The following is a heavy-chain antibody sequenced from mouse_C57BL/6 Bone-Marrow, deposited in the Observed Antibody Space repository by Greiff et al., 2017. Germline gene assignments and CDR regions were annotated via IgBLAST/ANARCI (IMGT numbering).Heavy chain of an antibody. J-gene: IGHJ3*01. Sequence: QVQLQQPGAELVKPGASVKLSCKASGYTFTSYWMHWVKQRPGQGLEWIGMIHPNSGSTNYNEKFKSKATLTVDKSSSTAYMQLSSLTSEDSAVYYCARFDDYDGEFAYWGQGTLVTVSA. CDR1: GYTFTSYW. V-gene: IGHV1-64*01. CDR3: ARFDDYDGEFAY. CDR2: IHPNSGST. D-gene: IGHD2-4*01.